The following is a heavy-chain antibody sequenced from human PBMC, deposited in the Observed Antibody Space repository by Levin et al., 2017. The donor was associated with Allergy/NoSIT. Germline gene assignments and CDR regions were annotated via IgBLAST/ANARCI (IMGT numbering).Heavy chain of an antibody. V-gene: IGHV6-1*01. D-gene: IGHD6-13*01. Sequence: SQTLSLTCAISGDSVSSSSVAWNWIRQSPSRGLEWLGRTYYRSKWYNDYAVSVKSRITINPDTSQNQFSLQLNSMAPEDTAVYYCARDGGVAAGGTRFDYWGQGTLVTVSS. CDR1: GDSVSSSSVA. CDR3: ARDGGVAAGGTRFDY. J-gene: IGHJ4*02. CDR2: TYYRSKWYN.